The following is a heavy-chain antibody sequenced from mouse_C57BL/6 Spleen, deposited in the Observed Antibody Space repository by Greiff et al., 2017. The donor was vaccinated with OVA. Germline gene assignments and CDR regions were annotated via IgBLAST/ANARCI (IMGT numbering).Heavy chain of an antibody. V-gene: IGHV1-80*01. D-gene: IGHD1-1*01. Sequence: VQLQESGAELVKPGASVKISCKASGYAFSSYWMNWVKQRPGKGLEWIGQIYPGDGDTNYNGKFKGKATLTADKSSSTAYMQLSSLTSEYSAVYFCARRGYYGSSYAMDYWGQGTSVTVSS. CDR3: ARRGYYGSSYAMDY. J-gene: IGHJ4*01. CDR2: IYPGDGDT. CDR1: GYAFSSYW.